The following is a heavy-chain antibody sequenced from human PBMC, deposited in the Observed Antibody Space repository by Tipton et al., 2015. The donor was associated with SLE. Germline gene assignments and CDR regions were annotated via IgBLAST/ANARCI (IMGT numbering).Heavy chain of an antibody. CDR1: GFTFSRYS. Sequence: SLRLSCAASGFTFSRYSMNWVRQAPGKGLEWVSFIGSSTTYIYYADSMKGRFTISRDNAKNSLFLQMNSLRAEDTAVYYCARDPRNKGFDPWGQGTLVTVSS. CDR2: IGSSTTYI. V-gene: IGHV3-21*01. CDR3: ARDPRNKGFDP. J-gene: IGHJ5*02. D-gene: IGHD1/OR15-1a*01.